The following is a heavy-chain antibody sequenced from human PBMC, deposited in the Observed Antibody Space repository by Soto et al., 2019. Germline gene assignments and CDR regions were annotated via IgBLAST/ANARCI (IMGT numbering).Heavy chain of an antibody. CDR1: GYTFTDYY. J-gene: IGHJ4*02. CDR2: INPESGNP. D-gene: IGHD2-8*01. Sequence: ASVKVSCKASGYTFTDYYMHWVRQAPGQGFEWVGGINPESGNPKYVPKFQGRVTVTRDTSTSTAYMELNGLTSDDTAVYYCASEHCTNNNCLKGFHYWGPGTLVTVSS. CDR3: ASEHCTNNNCLKGFHY. V-gene: IGHV1-2*02.